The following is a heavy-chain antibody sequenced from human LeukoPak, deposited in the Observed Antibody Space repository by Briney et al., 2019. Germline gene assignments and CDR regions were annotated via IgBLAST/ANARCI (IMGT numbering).Heavy chain of an antibody. CDR1: GFTSSSYG. CDR3: TKVKSPYYYYGMDV. J-gene: IGHJ6*02. CDR2: ISYDGSNK. V-gene: IGHV3-30*18. Sequence: GGSLRLSCAASGFTSSSYGMHWVRQAPGKGLEWVAVISYDGSNKYYADSVKGRFTISRDNSKNTLYLQMNSLRAEDTAVYYCTKVKSPYYYYGMDVWGQGTTVTVSS.